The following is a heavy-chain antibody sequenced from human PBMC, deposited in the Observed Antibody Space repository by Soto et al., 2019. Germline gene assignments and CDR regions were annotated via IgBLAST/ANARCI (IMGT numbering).Heavy chain of an antibody. D-gene: IGHD2-2*01. Sequence: SLRLSCAASGFTFSSSAMSWVRQAPGKGLEWVSAISGSGGSTYYADSVKGRFTISRDNSKNTLYLQMNSLRAEDTAVYYCASQPDIVVVPAAPYYYYYMDVWGKGTTVTVSS. CDR3: ASQPDIVVVPAAPYYYYYMDV. CDR1: GFTFSSSA. CDR2: ISGSGGST. V-gene: IGHV3-23*01. J-gene: IGHJ6*03.